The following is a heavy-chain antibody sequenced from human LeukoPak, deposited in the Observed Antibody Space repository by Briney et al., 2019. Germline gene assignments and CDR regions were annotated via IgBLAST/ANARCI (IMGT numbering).Heavy chain of an antibody. CDR2: TIPIFGTA. V-gene: IGHV1-69*13. D-gene: IGHD3-3*01. Sequence: WASVKVSCKASGGTFSSYAISWVRQAPGQGLEWMGGTIPIFGTANYAQKFQGRVTITADESMSTAYMELSSLRSEDTAVYYCARGSFRTVLRFLEWSDRYYYYYMDVWGKGTTVTVSS. CDR1: GGTFSSYA. J-gene: IGHJ6*03. CDR3: ARGSFRTVLRFLEWSDRYYYYYMDV.